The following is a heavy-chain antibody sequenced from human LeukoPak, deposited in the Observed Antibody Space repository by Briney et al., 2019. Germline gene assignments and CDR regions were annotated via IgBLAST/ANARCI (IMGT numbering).Heavy chain of an antibody. V-gene: IGHV1-24*01. CDR2: FDPEDGET. J-gene: IGHJ5*02. D-gene: IGHD6-19*01. Sequence: ASVKVSCKVSGYTLIELSMHWVRQAPGKGLEWMGGFDPEDGETIYAQKFQGRVTMTEDTSTDAAYMELSSLRSEDTAVYYCATGRSSGWNWFDPWGQGTLVTVSS. CDR3: ATGRSSGWNWFDP. CDR1: GYTLIELS.